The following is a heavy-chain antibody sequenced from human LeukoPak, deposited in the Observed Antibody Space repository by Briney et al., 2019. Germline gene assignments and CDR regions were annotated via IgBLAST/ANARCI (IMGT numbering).Heavy chain of an antibody. J-gene: IGHJ5*02. Sequence: SGPTLVKPTQPLTLTCTFPGFSPSTSGVGVGWIRQLPGKALEWLALLYWNDDNRYSPSLKSRLTITKDTSKNQVVLTMTNMDPVDTATYYCAHSQVVAARNWFDPWGQGTLVTVSS. CDR2: LYWNDDN. V-gene: IGHV2-5*01. CDR1: GFSPSTSGVG. CDR3: AHSQVVAARNWFDP. D-gene: IGHD2-15*01.